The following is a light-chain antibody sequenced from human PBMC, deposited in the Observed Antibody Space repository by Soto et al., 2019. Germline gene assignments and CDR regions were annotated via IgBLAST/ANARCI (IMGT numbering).Light chain of an antibody. CDR2: KAS. J-gene: IGKJ1*01. V-gene: IGKV1-5*03. Sequence: DIQMTQSPSTLSASVGDRVTITCRASQSISSWLAWYQQKPGKAPKLLIYKASNLESGVPSRFSGSGSGTEFTLTISRLQPDDFATYYCQQYNTYSWAFGQGTKVESK. CDR1: QSISSW. CDR3: QQYNTYSWA.